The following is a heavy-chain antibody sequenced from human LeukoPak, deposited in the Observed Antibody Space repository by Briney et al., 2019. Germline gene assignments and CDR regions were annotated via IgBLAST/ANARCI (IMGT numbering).Heavy chain of an antibody. J-gene: IGHJ6*03. CDR3: AREYCSGGSCYSWSGHYYYYYYMDV. D-gene: IGHD2-15*01. Sequence: ASVTVSCKASGGTFSSYAISWVRQAPGQGLEWMGGIIPIFGTANYAQKFQGRVTITADESTSTAYMELSSLRSEDTAVYYCAREYCSGGSCYSWSGHYYYYYYMDVWGKGTTVTVSS. CDR2: IIPIFGTA. CDR1: GGTFSSYA. V-gene: IGHV1-69*13.